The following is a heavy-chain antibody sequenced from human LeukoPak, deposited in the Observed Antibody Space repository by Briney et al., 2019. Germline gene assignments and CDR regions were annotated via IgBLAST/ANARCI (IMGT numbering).Heavy chain of an antibody. CDR1: GFTFTSSA. V-gene: IGHV1-58*02. J-gene: IGHJ4*02. D-gene: IGHD6-13*01. Sequence: SVKVSCKASGFTFTSSAMQWVRQARGQRLEWIGWIVVGSGNTNYAQKFQERVTITRDMSTSTAYMELSSLRSEDTAGYYCAAGAAAGTMGDYSGQGTLVTVSS. CDR2: IVVGSGNT. CDR3: AAGAAAGTMGDY.